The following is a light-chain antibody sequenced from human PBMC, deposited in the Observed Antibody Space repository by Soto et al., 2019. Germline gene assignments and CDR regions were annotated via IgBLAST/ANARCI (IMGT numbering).Light chain of an antibody. J-gene: IGKJ1*01. Sequence: EIVMTQSPATLSVSPGERATLSCRASQSVSSNLAWYQQKPGQVPRLLIFGASIRASGIPARFSGSGSGTEFALTISSLQSEDFATYYCQQYNSYSVTFGQGTKVHIK. CDR3: QQYNSYSVT. CDR2: GAS. V-gene: IGKV3-15*01. CDR1: QSVSSN.